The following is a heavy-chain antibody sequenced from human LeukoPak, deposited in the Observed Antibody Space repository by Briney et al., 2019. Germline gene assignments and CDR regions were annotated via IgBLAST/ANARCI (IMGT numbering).Heavy chain of an antibody. CDR2: IWYDGSNK. CDR3: AKDGVEGGLGY. D-gene: IGHD2-8*01. Sequence: HPGGSLRLSCAASGFTFSSYGMHWVLQAPGKGLAWVAGIWYDGSNKYYADSVKGRFTISRDNSKNTLYLQMNSLRAEDMAVYYCAKDGVEGGLGYWGQGTLVTVSS. CDR1: GFTFSSYG. J-gene: IGHJ4*02. V-gene: IGHV3-33*06.